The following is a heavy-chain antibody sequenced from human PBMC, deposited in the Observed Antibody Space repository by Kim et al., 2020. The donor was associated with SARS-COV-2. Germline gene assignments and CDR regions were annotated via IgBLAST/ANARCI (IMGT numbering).Heavy chain of an antibody. J-gene: IGHJ2*01. D-gene: IGHD3-22*01. CDR1: GGSISYYY. CDR3: ARGKYFYDGSGNPRFWYFDT. V-gene: IGHV4-59*01. CDR2: VFDSGST. Sequence: SETLSLTCTVSGGSISYYYWSWIRQPPGKGLEWIGYVFDSGSTNYSPSLKSRVTISLDTSTKQFSLQLTSVTAADTAVYYCARGKYFYDGSGNPRFWYFDTWGRGTLVTVSS.